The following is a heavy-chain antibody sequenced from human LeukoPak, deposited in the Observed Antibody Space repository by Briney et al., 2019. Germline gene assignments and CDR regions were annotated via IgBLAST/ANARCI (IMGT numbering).Heavy chain of an antibody. CDR2: IYYSGST. CDR1: GGSISSSSYY. D-gene: IGHD3-10*01. J-gene: IGHJ4*02. V-gene: IGHV4-39*07. CDR3: ARGGDRDYYFDY. Sequence: SETLSLTCTVSGGSISSSSYYWGWIRQPPGEGLEWIGSIYYSGSTYYSPSLKSRVTISVDTSKNQFSLKLSSVTAADTAVYYCARGGDRDYYFDYWGQGTLVTVSS.